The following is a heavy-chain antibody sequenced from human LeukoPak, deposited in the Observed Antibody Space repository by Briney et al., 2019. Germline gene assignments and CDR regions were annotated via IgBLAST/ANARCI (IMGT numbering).Heavy chain of an antibody. V-gene: IGHV3-30*04. J-gene: IGHJ4*02. D-gene: IGHD2-15*01. CDR1: GFTFSSYA. CDR2: ISYDGSNK. Sequence: GGSLRLSCAASGFTFSSYAMHWVRQAPGKGLEGVAVISYDGSNKYYADSVKGRFTISRDNSKNTLYLQMNSLRAEDTAVYYCAREFYGVVAATGGIAYWGQGTLVTVSS. CDR3: AREFYGVVAATGGIAY.